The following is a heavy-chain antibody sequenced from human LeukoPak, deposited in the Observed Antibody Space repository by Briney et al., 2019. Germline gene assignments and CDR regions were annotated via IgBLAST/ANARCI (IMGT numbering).Heavy chain of an antibody. CDR2: ISGSGGST. CDR1: GFTFSSYA. Sequence: PGGSLRLSCAASGFTFSSYAKSWVRQAPGKGLEWVSPISGSGGSTFFAVSVKGRFTISRDNSKNTLSLQMNSLRAEDTAVYYCAKTPNIYNNYLYWGQGTLVTVSS. V-gene: IGHV3-23*01. D-gene: IGHD4-11*01. CDR3: AKTPNIYNNYLY. J-gene: IGHJ4*02.